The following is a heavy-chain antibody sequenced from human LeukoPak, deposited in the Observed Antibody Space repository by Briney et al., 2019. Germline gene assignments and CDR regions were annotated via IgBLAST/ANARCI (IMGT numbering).Heavy chain of an antibody. Sequence: SETLSLTCTVSGGSISSGGYYWSWIRQHPGKGLEWIGYIYYSGSTYYNPSLKSRVTISVDTSKNQFSLKLSSVTAADTAVYSCARVGSYSYGGIDYWGQGTLVTVSS. CDR2: IYYSGST. V-gene: IGHV4-31*03. CDR1: GGSISSGGYY. D-gene: IGHD5-18*01. CDR3: ARVGSYSYGGIDY. J-gene: IGHJ4*02.